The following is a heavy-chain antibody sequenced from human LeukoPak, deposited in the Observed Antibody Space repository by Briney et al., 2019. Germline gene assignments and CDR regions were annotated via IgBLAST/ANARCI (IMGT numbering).Heavy chain of an antibody. CDR2: IYYSGTT. Sequence: SETLSLTCTVSGDSISSSSYYWGWIRQPPGKGLEWIGSIYYSGTTYYTPSLKSRVSISVDTSKNQFSLRLNSPTATDTAVYYCARHHAHYFYYMAVCGKGTTVIVSS. CDR3: ARHHAHYFYYMAV. V-gene: IGHV4-39*01. J-gene: IGHJ6*03. CDR1: GDSISSSSYY.